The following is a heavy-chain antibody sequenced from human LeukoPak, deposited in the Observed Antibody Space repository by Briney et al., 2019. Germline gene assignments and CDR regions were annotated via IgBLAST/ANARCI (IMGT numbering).Heavy chain of an antibody. CDR3: ARSRSNNHYYRGYYYYYGMDV. CDR2: IYYSGTT. CDR1: GGSISTYY. J-gene: IGHJ6*02. D-gene: IGHD1-14*01. V-gene: IGHV4-59*01. Sequence: SETLSLTCTVSGGSISTYYGNWIRQAPGKGLEWFGYIYYSGTTNYNPSLKSRVTISVDTSRNQFSLKLSSVTAADTAVYYCARSRSNNHYYRGYYYYYGMDVWGQGTTVTVSS.